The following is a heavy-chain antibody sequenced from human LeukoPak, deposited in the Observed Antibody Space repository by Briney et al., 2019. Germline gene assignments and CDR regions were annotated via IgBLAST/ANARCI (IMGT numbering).Heavy chain of an antibody. CDR1: GFVFRNYF. D-gene: IGHD3-3*01. CDR2: IKNDGSKI. V-gene: IGHV3-7*01. J-gene: IGHJ4*02. Sequence: PGGSLRLSCAASGFVFRNYFMSWVRQAPGKGLEWVASIKNDGSKIYYVDSVRGRYTISRDNTKNSLYLQMSSLRAEDTAVYYCATDRGWRTSGYYLYYFEYWGQGTLVTVPS. CDR3: ATDRGWRTSGYYLYYFEY.